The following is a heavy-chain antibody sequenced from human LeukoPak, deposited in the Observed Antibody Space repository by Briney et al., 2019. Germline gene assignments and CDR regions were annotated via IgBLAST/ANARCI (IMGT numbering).Heavy chain of an antibody. CDR3: ARSDTAMVRFTD. CDR1: GGSFSGYY. CDR2: INHSGST. D-gene: IGHD5-18*01. J-gene: IGHJ4*02. Sequence: MSSETLSLTCAVYGGSFSGYYWSWIRQPPGKGLEWIGEINHSGSTNYNPSLKSRVTISVDTSKNQFSLKLSSVTAADTAVYYCARSDTAMVRFTDWGQGTLVTVSS. V-gene: IGHV4-34*01.